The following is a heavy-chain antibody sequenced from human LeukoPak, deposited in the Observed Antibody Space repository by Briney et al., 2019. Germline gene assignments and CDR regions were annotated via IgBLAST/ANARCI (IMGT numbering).Heavy chain of an antibody. CDR1: GLTFSSYS. V-gene: IGHV3-48*01. D-gene: IGHD2-15*01. J-gene: IGHJ5*02. CDR3: AREKIPEEDQNWFDP. CDR2: ISSSSSTI. Sequence: PGGSLRLSCAASGLTFSSYSMNWVRQAPGKGLEWVSYISSSSSTIYYADSVKGRFTISRDNAKNSLYLQMNSLRAEDTAVYYCAREKIPEEDQNWFDPWGQGTLVTVSS.